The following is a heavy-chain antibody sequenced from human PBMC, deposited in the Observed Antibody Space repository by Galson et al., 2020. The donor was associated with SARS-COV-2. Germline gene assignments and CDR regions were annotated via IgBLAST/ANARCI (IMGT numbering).Heavy chain of an antibody. CDR1: GFTVSSNY. V-gene: IGHV3-53*01. D-gene: IGHD3-9*01. CDR3: ARVLGDTLTGYFEGWFDP. Sequence: GGSLRLSCAASGFTVSSNYMTWVRQAPGKGLEWVSVLYSAGSTFYADSVKGRFTISRDNSKNTLYLQMNSLRADDTAVYYCARVLGDTLTGYFEGWFDPWGQGTLVTVSS. CDR2: LYSAGST. J-gene: IGHJ5*02.